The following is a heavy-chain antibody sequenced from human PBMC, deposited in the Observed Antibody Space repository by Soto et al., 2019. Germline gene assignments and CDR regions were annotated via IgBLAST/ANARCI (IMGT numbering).Heavy chain of an antibody. D-gene: IGHD4-17*01. J-gene: IGHJ6*02. CDR1: GYTFTSYD. Sequence: QVQLVQSGAEVKKPGAAVKVSCKASGYTFTSYDINWVRQATGQGLEWMGWMNTNSGNTGYAQKFQGRVTMTRNTSISTVYIELIILRADDTAVYYCARVGYGDYLYGIDVWGQGTTVTVSS. V-gene: IGHV1-8*01. CDR3: ARVGYGDYLYGIDV. CDR2: MNTNSGNT.